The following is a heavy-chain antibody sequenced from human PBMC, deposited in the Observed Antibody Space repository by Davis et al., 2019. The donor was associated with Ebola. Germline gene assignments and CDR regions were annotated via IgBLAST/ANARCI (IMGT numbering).Heavy chain of an antibody. D-gene: IGHD3-9*01. CDR3: GRYFDWLYDYYYGMDV. V-gene: IGHV3-21*01. CDR2: ISSSSSYI. CDR1: GFTFSSYS. J-gene: IGHJ6*02. Sequence: GGSLRLSCAASGFTFSSYSMNWVRQAPGKGLEWVSSISSSSSYIYYADSVKGRFTISRDSAKNSLYLQMNSLRAEDTAVYYCGRYFDWLYDYYYGMDVWGQGTTVTVSS.